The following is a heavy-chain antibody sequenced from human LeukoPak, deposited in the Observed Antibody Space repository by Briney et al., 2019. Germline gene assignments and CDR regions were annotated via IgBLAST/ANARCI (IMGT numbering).Heavy chain of an antibody. CDR2: IRYDGSNK. D-gene: IGHD2-15*01. Sequence: GGSLRLSCAASGFTFSTYWMTWVRRAPGKGLEWLAFIRYDGSNKNYADSVKGRFTISRDNTKNSLYLQMNSLRAEDTAVYYCAKDGGSDPDSFDIWGQGTMVTVSS. V-gene: IGHV3-30*02. CDR1: GFTFSTYW. CDR3: AKDGGSDPDSFDI. J-gene: IGHJ3*02.